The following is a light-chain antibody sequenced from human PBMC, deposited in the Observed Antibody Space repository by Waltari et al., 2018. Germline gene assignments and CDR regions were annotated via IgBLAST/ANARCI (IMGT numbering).Light chain of an antibody. CDR2: KAS. Sequence: DIQMTQSPSTLSASAGDRVTITCRASQSIRSWLAWYQQKPGKAPKFLIHKASSLESGVPSRFSCSGSGTEFTLTISSLQPDDFSTYYCQQYYTFPWAFGQGTTVEIK. J-gene: IGKJ1*01. V-gene: IGKV1-5*03. CDR3: QQYYTFPWA. CDR1: QSIRSW.